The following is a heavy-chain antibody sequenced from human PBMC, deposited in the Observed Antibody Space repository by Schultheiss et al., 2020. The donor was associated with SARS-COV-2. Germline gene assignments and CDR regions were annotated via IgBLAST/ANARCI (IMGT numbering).Heavy chain of an antibody. J-gene: IGHJ4*02. Sequence: GESLKISCAASGFTFSTFAMHWVRQAPGKGLEWVAAMSFDGFSTYYLHSVKDRFTISRDSSKNTVDLQMDSLRAEDTAVYYCAREGYTSGRCGNFDKWGPGTLVTVSS. CDR3: AREGYTSGRCGNFDK. CDR2: MSFDGFST. V-gene: IGHV3-30-3*01. CDR1: GFTFSTFA. D-gene: IGHD2-15*01.